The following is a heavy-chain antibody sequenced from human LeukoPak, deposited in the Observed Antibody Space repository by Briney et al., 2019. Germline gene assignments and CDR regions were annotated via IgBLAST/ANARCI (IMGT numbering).Heavy chain of an antibody. V-gene: IGHV3-33*01. Sequence: PGTSLRLSCAASGLTFSSFCMHWVRQAPGKGLEWVAVIWADGSNKYHADSVKGRFTISRDNSKNTLYLQMNSLRAEDTAVYYCATDAGAAPFDYWGQGTLVTVSS. J-gene: IGHJ4*02. CDR1: GLTFSSFC. CDR3: ATDAGAAPFDY. D-gene: IGHD6-13*01. CDR2: IWADGSNK.